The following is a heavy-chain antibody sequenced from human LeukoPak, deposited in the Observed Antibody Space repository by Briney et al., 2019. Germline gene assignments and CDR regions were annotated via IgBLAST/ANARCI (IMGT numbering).Heavy chain of an antibody. CDR1: DGSISSSSYY. Sequence: SETLSLTCTVSDGSISSSSYYWGWIRQPPGKGLEWIGSIYYSGSTYYNPSLKSRVTISVDTSKNQFSLKLSSVTAADTAVYYCASTAAAQGALDYWGQGTLVTVSS. CDR2: IYYSGST. CDR3: ASTAAAQGALDY. V-gene: IGHV4-39*01. J-gene: IGHJ4*02. D-gene: IGHD6-13*01.